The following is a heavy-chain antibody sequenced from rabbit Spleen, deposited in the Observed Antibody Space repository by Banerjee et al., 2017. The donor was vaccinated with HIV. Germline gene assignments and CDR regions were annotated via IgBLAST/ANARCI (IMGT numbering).Heavy chain of an antibody. CDR3: ARDGSGGISYYVNL. J-gene: IGHJ4*01. V-gene: IGHV1S45*01. Sequence: QEQLEESGGDLVKPEGSLTLTCTASGFTFSSYWICWVRQAPGKGLELIACIYTDTDTTYYTTWAKGRFTISKTSSTTVTLQMTSLTAADTATYFCARDGSGGISYYVNLWGPGTLVTV. D-gene: IGHD1-1*01. CDR2: IYTDTDTT. CDR1: GFTFSSYW.